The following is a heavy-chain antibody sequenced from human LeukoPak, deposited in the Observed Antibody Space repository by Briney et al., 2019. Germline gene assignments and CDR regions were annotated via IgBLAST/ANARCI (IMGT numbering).Heavy chain of an antibody. CDR1: GGFISSGGYY. Sequence: SETLSLTCTVSGGFISSGGYYWSWNRQHPGKGLEWIGYIYYSGSTYYNPSLKSRVTISVDTSKNQFSLKLSSVTAADTAVYYCARDIVGYCGGDCYSYWGQGTLVTVSS. CDR2: IYYSGST. D-gene: IGHD2-21*02. J-gene: IGHJ4*02. CDR3: ARDIVGYCGGDCYSY. V-gene: IGHV4-31*03.